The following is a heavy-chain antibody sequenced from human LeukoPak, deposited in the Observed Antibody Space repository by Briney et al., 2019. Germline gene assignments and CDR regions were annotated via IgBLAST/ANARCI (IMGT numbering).Heavy chain of an antibody. CDR3: ARIHRYCSGGACYVLDN. CDR2: VYYSGST. CDR1: GGSVSGYY. V-gene: IGHV4-59*02. J-gene: IGHJ4*02. D-gene: IGHD2-15*01. Sequence: TETLSLTCVVSGGSVSGYYWGWIRQPPGRGLEWIGYVYYSGSTNYNPSFKSRITISVDTSRNQFSLQLSSVTAADTAVYYCARIHRYCSGGACYVLDNWGQGTLVAVSS.